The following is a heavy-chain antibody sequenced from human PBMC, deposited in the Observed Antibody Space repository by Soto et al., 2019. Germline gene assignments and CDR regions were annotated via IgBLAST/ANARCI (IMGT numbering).Heavy chain of an antibody. CDR3: ARRYGYSFDY. J-gene: IGHJ4*02. Sequence: QVQLQESGPGLVKPSETLSLTCTVSGGSISSYYWSWIRQPPGKGLEWIGYIYYSGSTNYNPSLTSRVTISVDTSNNHFSLKLSSVTAADTAVYYCARRYGYSFDYWGQGTLVTVSS. D-gene: IGHD1-1*01. V-gene: IGHV4-59*08. CDR2: IYYSGST. CDR1: GGSISSYY.